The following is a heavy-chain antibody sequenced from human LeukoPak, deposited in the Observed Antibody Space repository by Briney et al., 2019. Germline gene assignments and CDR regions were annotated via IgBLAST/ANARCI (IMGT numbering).Heavy chain of an antibody. CDR3: ARGRPDSPYYFDY. Sequence: SETLSLTCTVSGGSISSSSYYWGWIRQPPGKGLEWIGSIYYSGSTYYNPSLKSRVTISVDTSKNQFSLKLSSVTAADTAVYYCARGRPDSPYYFDYWGQGTLVTVSS. J-gene: IGHJ4*02. V-gene: IGHV4-39*01. CDR2: IYYSGST. CDR1: GGSISSSSYY. D-gene: IGHD1-14*01.